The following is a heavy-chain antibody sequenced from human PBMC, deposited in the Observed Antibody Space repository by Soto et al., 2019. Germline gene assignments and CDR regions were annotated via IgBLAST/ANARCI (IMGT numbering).Heavy chain of an antibody. D-gene: IGHD5-18*01. Sequence: SGPTLVNPTQTLTLTCTFSGFSLSTSGVGVGWIRQPPGKALEWLALIYWDDDKRYSPSLKSRLTITKDTSKNQVVLTMTNMDPVDTATYYCAHRRVTFTMQQGYSYGQMDYGMDVWGQGTTVTVSS. V-gene: IGHV2-5*02. J-gene: IGHJ6*02. CDR1: GFSLSTSGVG. CDR3: AHRRVTFTMQQGYSYGQMDYGMDV. CDR2: IYWDDDK.